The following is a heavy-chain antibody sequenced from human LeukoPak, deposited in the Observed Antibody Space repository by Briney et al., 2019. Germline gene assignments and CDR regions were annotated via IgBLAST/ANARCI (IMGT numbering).Heavy chain of an antibody. V-gene: IGHV3-23*01. J-gene: IGHJ4*02. Sequence: GGSLRLSCAASGFTFSSYAMSWVRQAPGKGLEWVSAISGSGGSTYYADSVKGRFTISRDNSKNTLYLQMNSLRAEDTAVYYCASHYYDFWSGYYRPSFDYWGQGTLVTVSS. CDR3: ASHYYDFWSGYYRPSFDY. D-gene: IGHD3-3*01. CDR1: GFTFSSYA. CDR2: ISGSGGST.